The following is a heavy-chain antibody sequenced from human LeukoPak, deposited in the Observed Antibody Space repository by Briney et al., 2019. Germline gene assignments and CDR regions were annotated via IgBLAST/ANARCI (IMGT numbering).Heavy chain of an antibody. D-gene: IGHD3-22*01. V-gene: IGHV3-30*18. CDR2: ISYDGSNQ. J-gene: IGHJ4*01. CDR1: EFTFSSYG. Sequence: GGSLRLSCAASEFTFSSYGMHWVRQAPGKGLEWVAVISYDGSNQYYADTVKGRFTISRDNSKNTLYLQMNSLRAEDTAVYYCAKDRLGALYYYDSSGYYRFDYWGQGTLVTVSS. CDR3: AKDRLGALYYYDSSGYYRFDY.